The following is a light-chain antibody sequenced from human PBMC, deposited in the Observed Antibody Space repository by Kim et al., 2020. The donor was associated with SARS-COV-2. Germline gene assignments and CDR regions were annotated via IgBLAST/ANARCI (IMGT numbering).Light chain of an antibody. J-gene: IGLJ3*02. CDR1: SGSIASNY. V-gene: IGLV6-57*03. CDR2: ENT. CDR3: RSYDTSALWV. Sequence: NFMLTQPHSVSESPGKTVTISCTRSSGSIASNYVQWYQQRPGSAPTTVIYENTQRVSGVPDRFSASIDSSSNSASLTISGLKTDDEADYYCRSYDTSALWVFGRGTQLTVL.